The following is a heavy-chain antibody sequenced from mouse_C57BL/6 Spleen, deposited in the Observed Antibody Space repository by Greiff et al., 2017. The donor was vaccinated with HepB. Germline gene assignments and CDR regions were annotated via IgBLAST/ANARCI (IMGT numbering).Heavy chain of an antibody. CDR2: ISYSGST. J-gene: IGHJ2*01. D-gene: IGHD1-2*01. CDR1: GYSITSGYG. V-gene: IGHV3-2*02. Sequence: EVKLQESGPGLVKPSQSLSLTCTVTGYSITSGYGWNWIRQFPGNKLEWMGYISYSGSTNYNPSLKSRIPITRDTSKNQFFLQLNSVTIEDTATYYCARTARIKYWGQGTTLTVSS. CDR3: ARTARIKY.